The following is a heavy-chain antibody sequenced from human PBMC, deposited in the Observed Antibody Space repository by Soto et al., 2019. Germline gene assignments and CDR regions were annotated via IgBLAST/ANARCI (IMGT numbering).Heavy chain of an antibody. CDR2: VSNSGIA. J-gene: IGHJ4*02. CDR3: ASVIPLGY. D-gene: IGHD2-21*01. V-gene: IGHV4-39*01. CDR1: GDSIGSSGSY. Sequence: PSETLSLTCTVSGDSIGSSGSYWSWIRQTPGRGLEWIATVSNSGIASYNPSLKSRVTIFADTSQNQFSLRLTSVTAEDTAVYYCASVIPLGYWGQGTLVTVSS.